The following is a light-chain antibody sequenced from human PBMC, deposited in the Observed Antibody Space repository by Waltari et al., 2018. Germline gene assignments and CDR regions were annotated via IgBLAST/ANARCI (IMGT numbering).Light chain of an antibody. CDR1: QSVLHSSNNKNY. J-gene: IGKJ1*01. Sequence: DIVMTQSPDSLAVSLGERATINCKSSQSVLHSSNNKNYLAWYQQKPGQPPNLLIYWASTRESGVPDRFSGGGSGTDFTLTVSSLQAEDVAVYYCQQYVSAPWTFGQGTKVEIK. V-gene: IGKV4-1*01. CDR3: QQYVSAPWT. CDR2: WAS.